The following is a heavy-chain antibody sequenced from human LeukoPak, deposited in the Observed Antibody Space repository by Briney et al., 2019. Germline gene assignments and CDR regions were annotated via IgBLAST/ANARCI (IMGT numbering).Heavy chain of an antibody. D-gene: IGHD3-10*01. CDR2: ISSSGSTI. CDR3: ARVRSRGSGSYYHKAPLDY. V-gene: IGHV3-48*03. Sequence: GGSLRLSCAASGFTFSSYEMTWVRQAPGKGLEWVSYISSSGSTIYYANSVKGRFTISRDNAKNSLYLQMNSLRAEDTAVYYCARVRSRGSGSYYHKAPLDYWGQGTLVTVSS. CDR1: GFTFSSYE. J-gene: IGHJ4*02.